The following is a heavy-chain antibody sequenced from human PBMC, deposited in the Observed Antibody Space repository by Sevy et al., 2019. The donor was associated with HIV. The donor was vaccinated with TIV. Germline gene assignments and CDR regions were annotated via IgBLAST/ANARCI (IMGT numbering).Heavy chain of an antibody. Sequence: RGCLRLSCAASGFSFSTYWMHWVRQAPGKGLEWVANIKQDESEKYYVASVKGRFTISRDNAKNSVYLEMNSLRPEDTAIYYCAKGNSGSFDYWGQGTLVLVSS. CDR1: GFSFSTYW. J-gene: IGHJ4*02. CDR3: AKGNSGSFDY. D-gene: IGHD3-22*01. CDR2: IKQDESEK. V-gene: IGHV3-7*01.